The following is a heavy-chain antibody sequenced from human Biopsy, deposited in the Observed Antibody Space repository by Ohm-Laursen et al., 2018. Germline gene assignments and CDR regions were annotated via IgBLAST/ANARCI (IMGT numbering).Heavy chain of an antibody. CDR3: AKDLPNYGMDV. Sequence: GSLRLSCAASGFTFSSYWMNWVRQVPGKGLVWVATINKDGSTLQYVDSVRGRFTISRDNAKNTLHLQMNSLRADDTAIYYCAKDLPNYGMDVWGQGTTVTVSS. CDR1: GFTFSSYW. J-gene: IGHJ6*02. CDR2: INKDGSTL. V-gene: IGHV3-74*03.